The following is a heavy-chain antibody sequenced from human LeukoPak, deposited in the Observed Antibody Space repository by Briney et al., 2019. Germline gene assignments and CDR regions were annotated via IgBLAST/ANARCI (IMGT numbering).Heavy chain of an antibody. Sequence: PGGSLRLSCAASGFTFGSSSINWVRQGPGKGLEWVGGISSSSRDTYYADSVRGRFTISRDNAKKSLYLQMSSLRAEDTAVYYCARERVDFGDWSRYYHYGMDVWGQGTTVTVTS. CDR3: ARERVDFGDWSRYYHYGMDV. V-gene: IGHV3-21*01. CDR2: ISSSSRDT. J-gene: IGHJ6*02. CDR1: GFTFGSSS. D-gene: IGHD4-17*01.